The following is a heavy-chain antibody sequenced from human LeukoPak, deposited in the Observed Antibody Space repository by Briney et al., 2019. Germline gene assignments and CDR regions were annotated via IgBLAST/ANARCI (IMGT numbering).Heavy chain of an antibody. CDR3: AKAVGSISWSFDY. CDR2: ISYDGSDK. D-gene: IGHD6-13*01. V-gene: IGHV3-30*18. CDR1: GFTFSTYG. J-gene: IGHJ4*02. Sequence: GRSLRLSCEASGFTFSTYGMHWVRQAPGKGLEWVALISYDGSDKNYADSVKGRFTISRDNSKSTLYLQMDSLRGDDAAVYYCAKAVGSISWSFDYWGQGTLVTVSS.